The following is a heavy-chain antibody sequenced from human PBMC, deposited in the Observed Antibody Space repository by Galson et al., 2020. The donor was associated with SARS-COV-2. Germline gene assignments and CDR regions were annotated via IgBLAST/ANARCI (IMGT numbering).Heavy chain of an antibody. J-gene: IGHJ6*02. D-gene: IGHD3-10*01. CDR2: ISAYNGNT. V-gene: IGHV1-18*01. CDR1: GYTFTSYG. CDR3: ARDRSITMVRGVLYYYYGMDV. Sequence: ASVKVSCKASGYTFTSYGISWVRQAPGQGLEWMGWISAYNGNTNYAQKLQGRVTMTTDTSTSTAYMELRSLRSDDTAVYYCARDRSITMVRGVLYYYYGMDVWGQGTTVTVSS.